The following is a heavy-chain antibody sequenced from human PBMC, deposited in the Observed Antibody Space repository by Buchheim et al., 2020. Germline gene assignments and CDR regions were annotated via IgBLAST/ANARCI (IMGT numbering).Heavy chain of an antibody. CDR2: INPSGGST. D-gene: IGHD5-12*01. V-gene: IGHV1-46*01. Sequence: QVQLVQSGAEVKKPGASVKVSCKASGYTFTSYYMHWVRQAPGQGLEWMGIINPSGGSTSYAQKFQGRVTMTRATSTSTVYMELSSLRSEDTAVYYCARDALTGYSGYDTRPYYFDYWGQGTL. CDR1: GYTFTSYY. CDR3: ARDALTGYSGYDTRPYYFDY. J-gene: IGHJ4*02.